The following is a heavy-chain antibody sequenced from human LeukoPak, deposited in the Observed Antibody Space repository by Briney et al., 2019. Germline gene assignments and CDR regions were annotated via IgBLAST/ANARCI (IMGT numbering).Heavy chain of an antibody. Sequence: GGSLRLSCAASGFXFSSYAMSWVRQAPGKGLEWVGRIRNKANSYTTEYAASVQGRFTVSRDDTKNSLYLQMNSMKTEDTAVYYCTRLVGANDWGQGTLVTVSS. V-gene: IGHV3-72*01. CDR3: TRLVGAND. D-gene: IGHD1-26*01. J-gene: IGHJ4*02. CDR1: GFXFSSYA. CDR2: IRNKANSYTT.